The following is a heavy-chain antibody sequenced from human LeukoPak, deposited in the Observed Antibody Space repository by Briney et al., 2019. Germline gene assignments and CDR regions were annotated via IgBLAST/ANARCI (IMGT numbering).Heavy chain of an antibody. CDR3: ARSYDFWSGRNWFDP. CDR2: IYPGDSDT. D-gene: IGHD3-3*01. Sequence: GESLKISCKGSGYSFTSYWIGWGRQMPGKGLEWMGIIYPGDSDTRYSPSFQGQVTISADKSISTAYLQWSSLKASDTAMYYCARSYDFWSGRNWFDPWGQGTLVTVSS. V-gene: IGHV5-51*01. J-gene: IGHJ5*02. CDR1: GYSFTSYW.